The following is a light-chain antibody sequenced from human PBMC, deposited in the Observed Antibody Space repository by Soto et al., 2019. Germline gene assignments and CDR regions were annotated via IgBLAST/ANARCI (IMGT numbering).Light chain of an antibody. V-gene: IGKV3-20*01. CDR1: QSVSSNS. J-gene: IGKJ1*01. CDR3: QQYGRSPLT. CDR2: AAS. Sequence: EVVLTQSPGTLSLSPGERATLSCRASQSVSSNSLAWYQQKPGQAPRLLIYAASSRATGIPDRFSGSGSGTDFTLTMSRLEPEDFAVYYCQQYGRSPLTFGQGTKGEIK.